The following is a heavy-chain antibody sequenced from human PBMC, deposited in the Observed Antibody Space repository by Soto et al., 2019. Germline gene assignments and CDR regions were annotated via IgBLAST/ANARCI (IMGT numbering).Heavy chain of an antibody. CDR1: GGSISSGGYY. J-gene: IGHJ5*02. CDR2: IYYSGST. CDR3: ARTLPFTICGVVIISGLFDP. V-gene: IGHV4-30-4*01. Sequence: SETLSLTCTVSGGSISSGGYYWSWIRQPPGKGLEWIGYIYYSGSTYYNPSLKSRVTISVDTSKNQFSLKLSSVTAADTAVYYCARTLPFTICGVVIISGLFDPWGQGTLVIVSS. D-gene: IGHD3-3*01.